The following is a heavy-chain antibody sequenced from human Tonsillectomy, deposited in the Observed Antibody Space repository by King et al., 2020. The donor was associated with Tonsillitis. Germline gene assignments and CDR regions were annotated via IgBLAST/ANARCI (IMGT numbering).Heavy chain of an antibody. Sequence: VQLVESGGGLVQPGGSLRLSCAASGFTFSSYWMSWVRQAPGKGLEWVANIKQDGSEKYYVDSVKGRFTISRENAKNSLYLQMNSLRAEDTAVYYCARDLYYYDSSGYSAADYWGQGTLVTVSS. CDR3: ARDLYYYDSSGYSAADY. V-gene: IGHV3-7*01. CDR2: IKQDGSEK. J-gene: IGHJ4*02. CDR1: GFTFSSYW. D-gene: IGHD3-22*01.